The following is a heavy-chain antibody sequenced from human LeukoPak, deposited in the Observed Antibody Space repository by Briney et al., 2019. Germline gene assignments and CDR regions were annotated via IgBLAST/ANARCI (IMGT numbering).Heavy chain of an antibody. CDR3: ARDPYSNYFDL. V-gene: IGHV4-34*01. CDR1: GGSFSPYY. J-gene: IGHJ4*02. Sequence: SETLSLTCAVYGGSFSPYYWSWIRQPPGKGLEWIGEINHSGSTNYNPSLKSRVTISVDTSKNQFSLKLSSVTAADTAVYYCARDPYSNYFDLWGQGTLVTVSS. D-gene: IGHD1-26*01. CDR2: INHSGST.